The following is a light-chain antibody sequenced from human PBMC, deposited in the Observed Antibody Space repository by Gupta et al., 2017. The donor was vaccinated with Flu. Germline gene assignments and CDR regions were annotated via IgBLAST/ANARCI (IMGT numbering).Light chain of an antibody. V-gene: IGLV1-47*01. CDR3: AAWDDSLSGLWV. Sequence: ASGTPGQRVTIPCSGSSSNNGRNYVYCYHQRPGTASKLLIYRNNQRPSGVPDRCSGSKYGTSASLAISGLRSEDEADYYCAAWDDSLSGLWVFGGGTKLTV. CDR1: SSNNGRNY. J-gene: IGLJ3*02. CDR2: RNN.